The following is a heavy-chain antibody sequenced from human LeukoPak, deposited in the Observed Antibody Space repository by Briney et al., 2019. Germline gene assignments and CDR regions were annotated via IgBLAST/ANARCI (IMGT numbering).Heavy chain of an antibody. V-gene: IGHV1-2*02. CDR1: GYTFTGYY. CDR2: INPNSGGT. CDR3: ARAENTMTHLDY. Sequence: ASVKVSCKASGYTFTGYYMHWVRQAPGQGLEWMGWINPNSGGTNYAQKFQGRVTMTRDTSTSTAYMELSRLRSDDTAVYYCARAENTMTHLDYWGQGTLVTVSS. J-gene: IGHJ4*02. D-gene: IGHD3-22*01.